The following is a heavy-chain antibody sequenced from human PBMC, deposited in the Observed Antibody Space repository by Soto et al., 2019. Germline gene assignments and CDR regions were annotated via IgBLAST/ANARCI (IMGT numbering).Heavy chain of an antibody. D-gene: IGHD2-8*02. CDR3: AKQGHYWYFDY. J-gene: IGHJ4*02. Sequence: HPGRSLRFSCAASGFTFSTYGMTWVRQAPGKGLEWVATISTTGSDSYYADSVKGRFTISRDNSKNTLYFEMNNLRAEDTAIYFCAKQGHYWYFDYWGRGTLVTVSS. CDR2: ISTTGSDS. CDR1: GFTFSTYG. V-gene: IGHV3-23*01.